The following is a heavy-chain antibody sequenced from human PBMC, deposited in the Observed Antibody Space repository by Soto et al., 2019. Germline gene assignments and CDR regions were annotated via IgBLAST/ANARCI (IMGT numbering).Heavy chain of an antibody. D-gene: IGHD3-22*01. CDR3: ARDSGHYYRCYAFDI. CDR2: IDPSGGST. J-gene: IGHJ3*02. Sequence: EASVKVSCKASGYTFTASYMHWVRQAPGQGLEWMGIIDPSGGSTSNSQKFQGRVTMTRDTSTSTVYMELNSLRSEDTAVFYWARDSGHYYRCYAFDIWGQGTMVTVSS. V-gene: IGHV1-46*01. CDR1: GYTFTASY.